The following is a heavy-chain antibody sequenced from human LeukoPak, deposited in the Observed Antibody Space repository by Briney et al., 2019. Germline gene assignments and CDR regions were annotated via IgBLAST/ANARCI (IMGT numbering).Heavy chain of an antibody. Sequence: GGSLRLSCAASGFTFDDYAMHWVRQAPGKGLEWVSGISWNSGSIGYADSVKGRFTISRDNAKNSLYLQMDSLRAEDTALYYCAKDESYGTAMASGGAFDIWGQGTMVTVSS. V-gene: IGHV3-9*01. D-gene: IGHD5-18*01. CDR1: GFTFDDYA. J-gene: IGHJ3*02. CDR2: ISWNSGSI. CDR3: AKDESYGTAMASGGAFDI.